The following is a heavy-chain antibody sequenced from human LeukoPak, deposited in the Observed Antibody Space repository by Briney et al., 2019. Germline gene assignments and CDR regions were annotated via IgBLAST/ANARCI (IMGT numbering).Heavy chain of an antibody. Sequence: SETLSLTCTVSGGSISSYYWSWIRQPAGKGLEWIGRIYTSGSTNYNPSLKSRVTMSVDTSKNQFSLKLSSATAADTAVYYCARNGYYYDSSGPNWFDPWGQGTLVTVSS. D-gene: IGHD3-22*01. CDR2: IYTSGST. CDR1: GGSISSYY. V-gene: IGHV4-4*07. CDR3: ARNGYYYDSSGPNWFDP. J-gene: IGHJ5*02.